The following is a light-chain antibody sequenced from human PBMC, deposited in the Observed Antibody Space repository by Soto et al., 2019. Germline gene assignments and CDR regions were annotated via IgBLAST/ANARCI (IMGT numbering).Light chain of an antibody. CDR2: GAS. Sequence: EIVLTHSPGTLSLPPRERXTXSGRAGQSVSSNYLAWYQQKPGQANRLIIYGASMRATGITDKFSGSGSGTDFTLTIDGLEPEDFAVYYCQQYGYYPITFGQGTRLEI. V-gene: IGKV3-20*01. J-gene: IGKJ5*01. CDR3: QQYGYYPIT. CDR1: QSVSSNY.